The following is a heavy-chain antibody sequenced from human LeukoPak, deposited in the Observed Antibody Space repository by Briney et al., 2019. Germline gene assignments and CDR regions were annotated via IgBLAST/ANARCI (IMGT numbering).Heavy chain of an antibody. D-gene: IGHD1-20*01. Sequence: ASVKVSCKTSGYTFTSNHIHWMRQAPGQGLEWMGWINPNSGGTNYAQKFQGRVTMTRDTSISTAYMELSRLRSDDTAVYYCARSRLTGTPPMGYWGQGTLVTVSS. V-gene: IGHV1-2*02. J-gene: IGHJ4*02. CDR3: ARSRLTGTPPMGY. CDR2: INPNSGGT. CDR1: GYTFTSNH.